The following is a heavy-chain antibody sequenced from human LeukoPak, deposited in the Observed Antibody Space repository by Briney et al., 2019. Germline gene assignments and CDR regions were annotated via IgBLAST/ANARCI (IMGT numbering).Heavy chain of an antibody. J-gene: IGHJ6*02. Sequence: ASVTVSCKASGYTFTSYGISWVRQAPGQGLEWMGWISAYNGNTNYAQKLQGRVTMTTDTSTRTAYMELRSLRSDDTAVYYCARVGVCSDGSCYIPYYYYYGMDVWGQGTTVTVSS. CDR2: ISAYNGNT. CDR1: GYTFTSYG. CDR3: ARVGVCSDGSCYIPYYYYYGMDV. D-gene: IGHD2-15*01. V-gene: IGHV1-18*01.